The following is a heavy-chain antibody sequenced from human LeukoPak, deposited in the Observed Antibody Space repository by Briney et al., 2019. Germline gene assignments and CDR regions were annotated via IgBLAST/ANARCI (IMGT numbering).Heavy chain of an antibody. Sequence: GGSLRLSCAASGFTFSSYGMHWVRQAPGKGLEWVAVIWYDGSNKYYADSVKGRFTISRDNAKNSLFLQMNSLRAEDTAVYYCARDSDFDSSGYYPYYYYYYKMDVWGQGTTVTVSS. V-gene: IGHV3-33*01. CDR2: IWYDGSNK. D-gene: IGHD3-22*01. CDR3: ARDSDFDSSGYYPYYYYYYKMDV. CDR1: GFTFSSYG. J-gene: IGHJ6*02.